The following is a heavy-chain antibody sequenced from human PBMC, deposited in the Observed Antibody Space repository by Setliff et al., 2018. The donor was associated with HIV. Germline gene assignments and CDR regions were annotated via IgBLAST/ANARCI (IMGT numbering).Heavy chain of an antibody. V-gene: IGHV1-69*05. CDR2: IIPIFGTA. J-gene: IGHJ3*02. CDR3: AREVGTYSGSYAVADGFDI. CDR1: GGTFSSYV. D-gene: IGHD1-26*01. Sequence: SVKVSCKASGGTFSSYVISWVRQAPGQGLEWMGGIIPIFGTANYAQKFQGRVTITTDESTGTTYMELSSLRSEDTAVYYCAREVGTYSGSYAVADGFDIWGQGTMVTVSS.